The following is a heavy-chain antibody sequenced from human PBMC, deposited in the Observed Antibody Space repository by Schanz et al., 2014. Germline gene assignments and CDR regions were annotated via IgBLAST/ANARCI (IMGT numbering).Heavy chain of an antibody. D-gene: IGHD3-10*01. Sequence: QVHLVESGGGVVQPGGSLRLSCAASGFNFSTYALHWVRQAPGKGLEWVAVISYDGINKYYADSVKGRFTISRGNSKNTLYLELNSLRPDDTAVYYCARDRTFRTESNIYYGDAFDIWGQGTMVTVSS. J-gene: IGHJ3*02. V-gene: IGHV3-30*04. CDR1: GFNFSTYA. CDR2: ISYDGINK. CDR3: ARDRTFRTESNIYYGDAFDI.